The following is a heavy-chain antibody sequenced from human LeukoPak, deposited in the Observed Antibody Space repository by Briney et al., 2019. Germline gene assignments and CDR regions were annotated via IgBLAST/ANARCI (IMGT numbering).Heavy chain of an antibody. D-gene: IGHD1-26*01. J-gene: IGHJ4*02. Sequence: GASLQISCQGSGYIFTSYWIGWVRPLPGKGLEWMGIIYPGDSDTKYSPSFQGQVTISADNSISTAYLQWSSLKASDTAMYYCARLGGEWEDYWGQGTLVTVSS. CDR2: IYPGDSDT. CDR3: ARLGGEWEDY. V-gene: IGHV5-51*01. CDR1: GYIFTSYW.